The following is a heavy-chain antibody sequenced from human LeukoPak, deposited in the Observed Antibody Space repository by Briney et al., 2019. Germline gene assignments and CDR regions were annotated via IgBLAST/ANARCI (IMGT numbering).Heavy chain of an antibody. Sequence: GGSLRLSCAASGFTFSSYSMDWVRQAPGKGLEWVSTISSSSTYIYYADSVKGRFTISRDNAKNSLYLQMNSLRAEDTAVYYCARGGIAAPIWIDYWGQGTLVTVSS. D-gene: IGHD6-13*01. CDR2: ISSSSTYI. V-gene: IGHV3-21*01. CDR1: GFTFSSYS. J-gene: IGHJ4*02. CDR3: ARGGIAAPIWIDY.